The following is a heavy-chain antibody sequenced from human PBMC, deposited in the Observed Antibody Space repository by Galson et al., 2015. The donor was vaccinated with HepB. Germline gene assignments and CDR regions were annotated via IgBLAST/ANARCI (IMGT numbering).Heavy chain of an antibody. V-gene: IGHV4-34*01. CDR1: GGSFSGYY. D-gene: IGHD1-26*01. CDR3: ARGPSKHQLLRGAVDL. CDR2: INTFGST. J-gene: IGHJ5*02. Sequence: SETLSLTCAVDGGSFSGYYWSWIRQPPGKGLEWIGAINTFGSTNFNPSLKPRVTLSKDTSNKQFSLKLTSVTAADTAVYFCARGPSKHQLLRGAVDLWGQGTLVTVSS.